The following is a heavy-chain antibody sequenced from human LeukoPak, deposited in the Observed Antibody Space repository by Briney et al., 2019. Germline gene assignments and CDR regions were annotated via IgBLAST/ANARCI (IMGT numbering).Heavy chain of an antibody. CDR2: INAGNGNT. J-gene: IGHJ4*02. Sequence: GASVKVSCKVSGYTLTELSMHWVRQAPGQRLEWMGRINAGNGNTKYSQKFQGRVTITRDTSASTAYMELSSLRSEDTAVYYCARAVVVAAPFDYWGQGTLVTVSS. D-gene: IGHD2-15*01. CDR1: GYTLTELS. CDR3: ARAVVVAAPFDY. V-gene: IGHV1-3*01.